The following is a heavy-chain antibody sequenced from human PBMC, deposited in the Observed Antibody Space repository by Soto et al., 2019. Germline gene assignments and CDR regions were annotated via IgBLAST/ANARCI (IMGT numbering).Heavy chain of an antibody. Sequence: EVQLVESGGGLVQPGGSLRLSCAASGFTFSSHELNWVRQAPGKGLEWVSYISTSPGVLYYADSVKGRFTISRDNAKNSLYLQMNSLRAEDTAVYYCARERYDSGRPLDYWGQGTLVTVSS. CDR3: ARERYDSGRPLDY. D-gene: IGHD3-10*01. CDR1: GFTFSSHE. V-gene: IGHV3-48*03. J-gene: IGHJ4*02. CDR2: ISTSPGVL.